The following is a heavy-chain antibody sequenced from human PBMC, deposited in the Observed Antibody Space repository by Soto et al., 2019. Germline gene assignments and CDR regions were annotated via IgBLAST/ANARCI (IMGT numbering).Heavy chain of an antibody. D-gene: IGHD6-19*01. CDR1: GYTFIHYG. Sequence: QVQLVQSGAEVKKPGASVKVSCKTSGYTFIHYGIHWVRQAPGQRLEWMGWINCGTGETKSSQKLQGRVTVNTDTSASTAYMELSSLRSEDTAVYYCARSGYSSGWYHWYFDFWGRGTLITVSS. V-gene: IGHV1-3*01. CDR2: INCGTGET. J-gene: IGHJ2*01. CDR3: ARSGYSSGWYHWYFDF.